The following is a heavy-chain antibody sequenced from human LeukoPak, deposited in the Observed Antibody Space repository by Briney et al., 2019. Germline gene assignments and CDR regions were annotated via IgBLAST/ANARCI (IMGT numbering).Heavy chain of an antibody. Sequence: PSETLSLTCTVSGASISSYYWSWIRQPPGKGLEWIGYISYSGSTSYNPSLKSRVTISLDTSKNQFSLKLSSVTAADTAVYYCAREGGPYRPLDHSGQGTLVTVSS. J-gene: IGHJ4*02. CDR1: GASISSYY. V-gene: IGHV4-59*12. CDR3: AREGGPYRPLDH. CDR2: ISYSGST.